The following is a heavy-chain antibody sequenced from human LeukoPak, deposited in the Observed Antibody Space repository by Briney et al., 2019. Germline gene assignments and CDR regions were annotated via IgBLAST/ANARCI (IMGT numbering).Heavy chain of an antibody. CDR2: IYYGGST. CDR3: ARDCGTSCYVGYDAFDI. CDR1: GGSISTSSHY. V-gene: IGHV4-39*07. Sequence: PSETLSLTCTVSGGSISTSSHYWGWIRQPPGKGLEWIGSIYYGGSTYYNPSLKSRVTISVDTSKDQFSLKLSSVTAADTAVYYCARDCGTSCYVGYDAFDIWGQGTMVTVSS. D-gene: IGHD2-2*01. J-gene: IGHJ3*02.